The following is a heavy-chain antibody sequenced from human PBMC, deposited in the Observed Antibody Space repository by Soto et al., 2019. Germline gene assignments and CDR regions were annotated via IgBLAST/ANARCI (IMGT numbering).Heavy chain of an antibody. Sequence: PSETLSLTCAVYGGSFSGYYWSWIRQPPGKGLEWIGEINHSGSTNYNPSLKSRVTISVDTSKNQFSLKLSSVTAADTAVYYCARLSITIFGVVIKGGYFDYWGQGTLVTVSS. CDR1: GGSFSGYY. D-gene: IGHD3-3*01. V-gene: IGHV4-34*01. J-gene: IGHJ4*02. CDR3: ARLSITIFGVVIKGGYFDY. CDR2: INHSGST.